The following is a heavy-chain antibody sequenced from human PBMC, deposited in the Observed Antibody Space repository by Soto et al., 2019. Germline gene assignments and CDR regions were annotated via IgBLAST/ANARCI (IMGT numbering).Heavy chain of an antibody. CDR1: GGTFSSHA. V-gene: IGHV1-8*02. CDR3: ARPGSSLDAFDI. J-gene: IGHJ3*02. Sequence: ASVKVSGKASGGTFSSHAISWVRQAPGQGLEWMGWMNPNSGNTGYAQKFQGRVTMTRNTSISTAYMELSSLRSDDTAVYYCARPGSSLDAFDIWGQGTMLTASS. CDR2: MNPNSGNT.